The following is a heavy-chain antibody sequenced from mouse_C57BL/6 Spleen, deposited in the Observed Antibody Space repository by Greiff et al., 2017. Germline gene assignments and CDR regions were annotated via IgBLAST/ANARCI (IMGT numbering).Heavy chain of an antibody. D-gene: IGHD2-5*01. CDR2: ISDGGSYT. J-gene: IGHJ4*01. V-gene: IGHV5-4*01. CDR1: GFTFSSYA. Sequence: EVQRVESGGGLVKPGGSLKLSCAASGFTFSSYAMSWVRQTPEKRLEWVATISDGGSYTYYPDNVKGRFTISRDNAKNNLYLQMSHLKSEDTAMYYCARENYSNYEGAMDYWGQGTSVTVSS. CDR3: ARENYSNYEGAMDY.